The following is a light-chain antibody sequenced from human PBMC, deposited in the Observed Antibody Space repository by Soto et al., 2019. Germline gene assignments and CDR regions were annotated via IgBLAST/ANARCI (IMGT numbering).Light chain of an antibody. CDR2: DAS. CDR3: QQRSNGPRT. CDR1: QSVSSY. J-gene: IGKJ1*01. V-gene: IGKV3-11*01. Sequence: EIVLTQSPATLSLSPGERATLSCRASQSVSSYLAWYQQKPGQAPRLLIYDASNRATGIPARFSGSGSGTDFTLTISSLEPADFAVYYCQQRSNGPRTFGQGTKVAIK.